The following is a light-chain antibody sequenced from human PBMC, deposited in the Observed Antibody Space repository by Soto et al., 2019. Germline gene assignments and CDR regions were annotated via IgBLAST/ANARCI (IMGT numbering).Light chain of an antibody. CDR3: SSYTSSNTWV. CDR1: SSDVGIYNY. V-gene: IGLV2-14*01. J-gene: IGLJ3*02. CDR2: EVS. Sequence: QSALTQPASVSGSPGQSITISCTGSSSDVGIYNYDSWYQQHPGKAPKLMIYEVSNRPSGVSNRFSGSKSGNTASLTISGLQAEDDADYYCSSYTSSNTWVFGAGTQLTVL.